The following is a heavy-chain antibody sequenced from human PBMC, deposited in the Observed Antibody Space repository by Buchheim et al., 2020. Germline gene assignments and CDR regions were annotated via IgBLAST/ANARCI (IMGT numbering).Heavy chain of an antibody. Sequence: QVQLVESGGGVVQPGGSLRLSCAASGFTFNTYGMNWVRQAPGKGLEWVALIWHDGSIKYYGDSVKGRFTISRDNSKNTVFLHMSSLRPEDTAVYYCARAGSVGSVDFWGQGTL. V-gene: IGHV3-33*08. J-gene: IGHJ4*02. CDR1: GFTFNTYG. D-gene: IGHD3-10*01. CDR3: ARAGSVGSVDF. CDR2: IWHDGSIK.